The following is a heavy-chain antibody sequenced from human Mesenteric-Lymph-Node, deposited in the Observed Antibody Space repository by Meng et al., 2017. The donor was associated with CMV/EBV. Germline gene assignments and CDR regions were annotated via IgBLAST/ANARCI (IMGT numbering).Heavy chain of an antibody. D-gene: IGHD5-24*01. CDR3: TLYDYNVPFDY. Sequence: GGPLRLSCAASGFTFFNGRMNWVRQAPGKGLEWVGRIKSKTEGGTTDYAAPVKGRFTISRDDSQNTLYLQMNSLKTEDTAVYYCTLYDYNVPFDYWGQGTLVTVSS. V-gene: IGHV3-15*01. CDR1: GFTFFNGR. J-gene: IGHJ4*02. CDR2: IKSKTEGGTT.